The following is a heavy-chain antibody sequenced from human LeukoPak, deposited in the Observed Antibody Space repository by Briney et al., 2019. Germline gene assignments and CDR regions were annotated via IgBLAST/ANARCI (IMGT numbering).Heavy chain of an antibody. CDR1: GGSISSSSYY. Sequence: SETLSLTCTVSGGSISSSSYYWGWIRQPPGKGLEWIGSIYYSGSTYYNPSLKSRVTISVDTSKNQFSLKLSSVTAADTAVYYCASLGGSHAFDIWGQGTMVTVSS. V-gene: IGHV4-39*07. CDR3: ASLGGSHAFDI. J-gene: IGHJ3*02. D-gene: IGHD1-26*01. CDR2: IYYSGST.